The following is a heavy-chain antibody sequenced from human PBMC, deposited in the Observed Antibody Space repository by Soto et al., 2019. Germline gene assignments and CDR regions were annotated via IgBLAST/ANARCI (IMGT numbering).Heavy chain of an antibody. CDR3: ARGRDTAMGSHFDY. CDR2: IYYSGST. Sequence: SETLSLTCTVSGGSISSGGYYWSWIRQHPGKGLEWIGYIYYSGSTYYNPSLKGRVTISVDTSKNQFSLKLSSVTAADTAVYYCARGRDTAMGSHFDYWGQGTLVTVSS. J-gene: IGHJ4*02. CDR1: GGSISSGGYY. D-gene: IGHD5-18*01. V-gene: IGHV4-31*03.